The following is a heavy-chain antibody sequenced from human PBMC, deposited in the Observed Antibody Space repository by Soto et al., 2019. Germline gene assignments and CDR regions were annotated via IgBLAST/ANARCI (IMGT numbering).Heavy chain of an antibody. D-gene: IGHD5-18*01. V-gene: IGHV1-69*12. J-gene: IGHJ6*02. Sequence: QVQLVQSGAEVKKPGSSVKVSCKASGGTFSSYAISWVRQAPGQGLEWMGGIIPIFGTANYAQKFQGRVTITADESPSTAYMERSSLRSEDTAVYYCASWDTATPLGYYYGMDVWGQGTTVTVSS. CDR3: ASWDTATPLGYYYGMDV. CDR2: IIPIFGTA. CDR1: GGTFSSYA.